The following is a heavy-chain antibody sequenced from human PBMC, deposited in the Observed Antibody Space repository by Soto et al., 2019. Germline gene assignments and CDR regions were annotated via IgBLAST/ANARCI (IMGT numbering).Heavy chain of an antibody. J-gene: IGHJ4*02. D-gene: IGHD5-12*01. Sequence: SETLSLTCTVSGGSINTFYWSWVRQPAGKGLEWIGRIFSSGSTSFNPSLESRVAMSVETSKNHFSLNLSSVTAADMAVYYCAREGSYSAYNFAHGIQLWSFDFWDQRPLVTVSS. CDR3: AREGSYSAYNFAHGIQLWSFDF. V-gene: IGHV4-4*07. CDR2: IFSSGST. CDR1: GGSINTFY.